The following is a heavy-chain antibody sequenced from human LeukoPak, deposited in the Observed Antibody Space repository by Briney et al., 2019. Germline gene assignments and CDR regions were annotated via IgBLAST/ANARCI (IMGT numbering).Heavy chain of an antibody. CDR2: IYYSGST. Sequence: SETLSLTCTVSGGSISSYYWSWIRQPPGKGLEWIGYIYYSGSTNYNPSLKSRVTISVDKSKNQFSLKLSSVTAADTAVYYCARSRGIIAVAYFDFWGQGTLVTVSS. J-gene: IGHJ4*02. D-gene: IGHD6-19*01. V-gene: IGHV4-59*12. CDR1: GGSISSYY. CDR3: ARSRGIIAVAYFDF.